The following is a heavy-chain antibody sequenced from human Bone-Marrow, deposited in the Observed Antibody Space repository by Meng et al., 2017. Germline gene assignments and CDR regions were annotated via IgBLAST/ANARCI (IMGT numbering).Heavy chain of an antibody. J-gene: IGHJ4*02. CDR3: AREEAAAGTIGYFDY. CDR1: GYIFNNYG. Sequence: QVQLVQSGAEVKKPGASVKVSCKASGYIFNNYGVSWVRQAPGQGPEWMGWISAYNGNTNYAQNFQGRFTMTTDTSTSTAYMELRSLRSDDTAVYYCAREEAAAGTIGYFDYWGQGTLVTVSS. CDR2: ISAYNGNT. D-gene: IGHD6-13*01. V-gene: IGHV1-18*01.